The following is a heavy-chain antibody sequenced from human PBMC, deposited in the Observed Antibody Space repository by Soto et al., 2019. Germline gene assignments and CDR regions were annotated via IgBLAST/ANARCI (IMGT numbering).Heavy chain of an antibody. D-gene: IGHD1-26*01. J-gene: IGHJ4*02. CDR3: AREFVGATSRWLSY. Sequence: SVKVSCRASGITVSSYAISSVRQAPGQGLEWMGGIIPIFGTANYAQKFQGRVTITADESTSTAYMELSSLRSEDTAVYYCAREFVGATSRWLSYWGQGTLVTVS. CDR1: GITVSSYA. V-gene: IGHV1-69*13. CDR2: IIPIFGTA.